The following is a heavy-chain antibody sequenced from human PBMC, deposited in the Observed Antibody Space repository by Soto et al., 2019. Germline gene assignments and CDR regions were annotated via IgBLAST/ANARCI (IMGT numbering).Heavy chain of an antibody. CDR3: ARGFYSSGRNWHDVFDI. V-gene: IGHV1-18*01. CDR1: GYTFTTYG. D-gene: IGHD2-15*01. J-gene: IGHJ3*02. Sequence: QVQLVQSETEVKKPGASVKVSCKASGYTFTTYGISWVRQAPGQGLEWMGWVSGYSGDTNYAQKLQGRVTMTTDTSTTTAYMELRSLRSDDTAVYYCARGFYSSGRNWHDVFDIWGQGTTVIVSS. CDR2: VSGYSGDT.